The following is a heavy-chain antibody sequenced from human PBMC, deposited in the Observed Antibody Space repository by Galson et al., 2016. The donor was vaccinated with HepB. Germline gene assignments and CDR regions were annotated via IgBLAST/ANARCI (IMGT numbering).Heavy chain of an antibody. V-gene: IGHV4-61*02. Sequence: TLSLTCTVSGGSITSGSSYYNWIRQPAGKGLEWLGRVDTSGSTNYSPSLKSRVTISLDTSKNQFSLKLTSVTAADTAVYYCARNVAVFAIRPYYYGVDVWGKGTTFTVSS. J-gene: IGHJ6*04. CDR1: GGSITSGSSY. CDR3: ARNVAVFAIRPYYYGVDV. CDR2: VDTSGST. D-gene: IGHD2-8*02.